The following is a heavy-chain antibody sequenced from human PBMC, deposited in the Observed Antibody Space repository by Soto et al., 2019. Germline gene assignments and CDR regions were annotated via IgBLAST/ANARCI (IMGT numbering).Heavy chain of an antibody. V-gene: IGHV4-4*07. CDR1: GGSISGFF. CDR3: ARGRSTHYYYGLDV. CDR2: VAASGST. J-gene: IGHJ6*02. Sequence: PSETLSLTCTVSGGSISGFFWTWVRQPPGMPLEGLGHVAASGSTAYNPSLRSRLSLSLDVSKNRFSLELTSVTAADTATYFCARGRSTHYYYGLDVWGQGTTVTVSS.